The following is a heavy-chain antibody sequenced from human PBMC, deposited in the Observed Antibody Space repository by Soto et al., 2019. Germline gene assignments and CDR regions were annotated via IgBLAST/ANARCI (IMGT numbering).Heavy chain of an antibody. V-gene: IGHV3-23*01. D-gene: IGHD3-3*01. Sequence: EVQLLESGGGLVQPGGSLRLSCAASGFSFNKYAMTWVRQAPGKGLEWVAAISGSGGRTHYADSVKGRFTISIDNSKNILHLQMNSLRVEATAVFYCARTMTIFGAGLDWGQGTLVSVSS. CDR1: GFSFNKYA. CDR2: ISGSGGRT. J-gene: IGHJ4*02. CDR3: ARTMTIFGAGLD.